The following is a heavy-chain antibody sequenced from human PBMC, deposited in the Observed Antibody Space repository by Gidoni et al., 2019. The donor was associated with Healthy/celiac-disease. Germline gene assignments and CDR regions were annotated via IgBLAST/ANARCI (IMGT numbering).Heavy chain of an antibody. CDR2: IIRSSSYL. CDR3: AGDDVYYYDSSGSYSPFDY. CDR1: GCTFSSES. J-gene: IGHJ4*02. Sequence: EVQLVESGGGRVKPGGSLRLSCAAAGCTFSSESRNWIRQAPGKGLEWVSSIIRSSSYLYYADSVKGRFTISRDNAKNSLYLQMNSLRAKDTAVYYCAGDDVYYYDSSGSYSPFDYWGQGTLVTVSS. D-gene: IGHD3-22*01. V-gene: IGHV3-21*01.